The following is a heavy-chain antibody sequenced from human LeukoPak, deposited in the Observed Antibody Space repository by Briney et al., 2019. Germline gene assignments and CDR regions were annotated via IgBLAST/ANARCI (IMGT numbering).Heavy chain of an antibody. Sequence: PGGSLRLSCAASGFTFSTYAMSWVRQAPGKGLEWVSAISGTGGNTYYADSVKGRFTISRDNSKNTLHLQMNSLRAEDTAVYYCTNHNIATFDYWGQGTLVTVSS. CDR2: ISGTGGNT. CDR3: TNHNIATFDY. J-gene: IGHJ4*02. V-gene: IGHV3-23*01. D-gene: IGHD2/OR15-2a*01. CDR1: GFTFSTYA.